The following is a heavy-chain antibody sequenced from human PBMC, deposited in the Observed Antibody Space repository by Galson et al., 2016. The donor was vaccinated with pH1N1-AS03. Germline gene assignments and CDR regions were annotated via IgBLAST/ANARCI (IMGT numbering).Heavy chain of an antibody. D-gene: IGHD2-2*01. CDR2: IKSKTDGGTK. J-gene: IGHJ4*02. Sequence: SLRLSCAGYGFTFSNAWMSWVRQAPGKGLEWVGRIKSKTDGGTKAYAAPVKGRFSISRDGSENTLYLQMNSLKTEDTAVYYCTTADTELGYCTSTSCSLDSWGQGTLVTVSS. CDR1: GFTFSNAW. CDR3: TTADTELGYCTSTSCSLDS. V-gene: IGHV3-15*01.